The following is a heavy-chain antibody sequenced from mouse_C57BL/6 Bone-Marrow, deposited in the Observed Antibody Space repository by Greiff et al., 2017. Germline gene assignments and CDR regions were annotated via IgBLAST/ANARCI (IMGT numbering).Heavy chain of an antibody. CDR2: IYWDDDK. V-gene: IGHV8-12*01. CDR1: GFSLSTSGMG. CDR3: ARSLYYGRSYCYAMDY. D-gene: IGHD1-1*01. Sequence: QVTLKESGPGILQSSQTLSLTCSFSGFSLSTSGMGVSWIRQPSGKGLEWLAHIYWDDDKRYNPSLKSRLTISKDTSRNQVFLKITSVDTADTATYYCARSLYYGRSYCYAMDYWGQGTSVTVSS. J-gene: IGHJ4*01.